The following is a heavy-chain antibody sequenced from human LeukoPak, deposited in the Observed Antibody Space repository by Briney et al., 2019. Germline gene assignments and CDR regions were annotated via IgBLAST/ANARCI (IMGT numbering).Heavy chain of an antibody. D-gene: IGHD1-26*01. CDR1: GFTFSSYW. CDR2: IKQDGSEK. CDR3: ARDLNNGSYHWFDP. V-gene: IGHV3-7*01. J-gene: IGHJ5*02. Sequence: GGSLRLSCAASGFTFSSYWMSWVRQAPGKGLEWVANIKQDGSEKYYVDSVKGRFTISRDNAKNSLYLQMNSLRAEDTAIYYCARDLNNGSYHWFDPWGQGTLVAVSS.